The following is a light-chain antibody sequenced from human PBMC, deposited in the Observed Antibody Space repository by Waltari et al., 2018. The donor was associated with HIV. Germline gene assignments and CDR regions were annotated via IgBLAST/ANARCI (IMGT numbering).Light chain of an antibody. J-gene: IGLJ1*01. CDR1: SSNIGAGYD. Sequence: QSVLTQPPSVSGAPGQRVTISCTGSSSNIGAGYDVHWYQQLPGTAPKLLIYGDRTRPAGGPDRFSGSNSGTSAALAITGLQAEDEADYYCQSYDSSLSGYVFGTGTKVTVL. CDR3: QSYDSSLSGYV. V-gene: IGLV1-40*01. CDR2: GDR.